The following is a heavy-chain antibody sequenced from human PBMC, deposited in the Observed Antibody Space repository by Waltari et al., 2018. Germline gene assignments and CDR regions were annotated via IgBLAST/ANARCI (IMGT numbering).Heavy chain of an antibody. CDR2: ISSSSSYI. Sequence: EVQLVESGGGLVKPGGSLRLSCAASGFTFSSYSMNWVRQAPGKGLDWVSSISSSSSYIYYADSVKGRFTISRDNAKNSLYLQMNSLRAEDMAVYYCARELYGSGSYWGQGTLVTVSS. V-gene: IGHV3-21*01. D-gene: IGHD3-10*01. J-gene: IGHJ4*02. CDR1: GFTFSSYS. CDR3: ARELYGSGSY.